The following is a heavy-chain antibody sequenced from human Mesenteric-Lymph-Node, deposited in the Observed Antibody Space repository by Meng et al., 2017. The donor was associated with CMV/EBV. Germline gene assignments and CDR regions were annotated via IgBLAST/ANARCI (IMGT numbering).Heavy chain of an antibody. J-gene: IGHJ4*02. CDR3: ARGSSYDILTGYFDY. CDR1: GGSFSGYY. D-gene: IGHD3-9*01. V-gene: IGHV4-34*01. Sequence: VTLHQWGAGLLKPSGTLSVTCAVYGGSFSGYYWNWIRQSPEKGLEWIGEINHSGSTTYNPSFTSRIIISVDTSTNQISLNMSSVTAADTAVYYCARGSSYDILTGYFDYWGQGALVTVSS. CDR2: INHSGST.